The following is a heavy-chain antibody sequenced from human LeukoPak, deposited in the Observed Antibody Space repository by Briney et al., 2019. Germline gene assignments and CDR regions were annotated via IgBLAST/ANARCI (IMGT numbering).Heavy chain of an antibody. Sequence: GGSLRLSCAASEFIFKNYPLHWVRQTPDKRLECVAILSRSGQTKYYADSVKGRFTISRDNSKNTLYLQMNSLRAEDTAVYYCAKDLGGPDYWGQGTLVTVSS. CDR1: EFIFKNYP. V-gene: IGHV3-30*04. CDR3: AKDLGGPDY. D-gene: IGHD2-15*01. CDR2: LSRSGQTK. J-gene: IGHJ4*02.